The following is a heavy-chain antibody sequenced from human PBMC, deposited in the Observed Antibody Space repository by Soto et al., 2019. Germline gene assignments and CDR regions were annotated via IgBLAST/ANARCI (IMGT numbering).Heavy chain of an antibody. Sequence: PEGSLRLPCAASGFTFSSYWMSWVRQAPGKGLEWAANIKQDGSEKYYVDPVKGRFTISRDNAKNSLYLQMNSLRAEDTAVYYCACGLVTIFGVVTNYGMGVWGEGTRVGVCS. CDR3: ACGLVTIFGVVTNYGMGV. CDR1: GFTFSSYW. V-gene: IGHV3-7*03. J-gene: IGHJ6*04. D-gene: IGHD3-3*01. CDR2: IKQDGSEK.